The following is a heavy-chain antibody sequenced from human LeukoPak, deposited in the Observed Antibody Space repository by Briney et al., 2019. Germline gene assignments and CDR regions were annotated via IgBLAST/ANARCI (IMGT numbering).Heavy chain of an antibody. D-gene: IGHD6-19*01. CDR2: INPNSGGT. CDR3: ARDWQYSSGWRYYYGMDV. CDR1: GYTFTDCY. Sequence: ASVKVSCKASGYTFTDCYMHWVRQAPGQGLEWMGWINPNSGGTNFAQKFQGRVTMTRDTSISTAYMELSRLTSDDTAVYFCARDWQYSSGWRYYYGMDVWGQGTTVTVSS. V-gene: IGHV1-2*02. J-gene: IGHJ6*02.